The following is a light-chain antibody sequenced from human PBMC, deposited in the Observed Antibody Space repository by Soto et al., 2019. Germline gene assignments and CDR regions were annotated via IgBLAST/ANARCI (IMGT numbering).Light chain of an antibody. CDR2: EGT. V-gene: IGLV2-23*01. CDR1: SSDVGSFNL. J-gene: IGLJ1*01. CDR3: CSYEGGSTYL. Sequence: QSGLTQPGSGSGSPGESITISCTGTSSDVGSFNLVSCYQQYPGKAPTLIIYEGTKRPSGISHRFSGSKSGNTASLTISGLRPEDEADSHCCSYEGGSTYLFGTGTKAT.